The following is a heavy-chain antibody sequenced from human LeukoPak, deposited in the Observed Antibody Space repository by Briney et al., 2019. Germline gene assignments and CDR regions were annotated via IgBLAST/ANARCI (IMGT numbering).Heavy chain of an antibody. Sequence: GSLRLSXAASGFTFSSYAMSWIRQAPGKGLEWVSAISGSGGSTYYADSVKGRFTISRDNSKNTLYMQMNSLRAEDTAVYYCAKDRYYDFWSGYSVWFDPWGQGTLVTVSS. CDR1: GFTFSSYA. V-gene: IGHV3-23*01. J-gene: IGHJ5*02. CDR2: ISGSGGST. CDR3: AKDRYYDFWSGYSVWFDP. D-gene: IGHD3-3*01.